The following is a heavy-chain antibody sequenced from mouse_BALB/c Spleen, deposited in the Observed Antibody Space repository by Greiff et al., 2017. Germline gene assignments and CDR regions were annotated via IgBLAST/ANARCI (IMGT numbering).Heavy chain of an antibody. D-gene: IGHD2-1*01. V-gene: IGHV1-69*02. CDR2: IDPSDSYT. Sequence: QVQLQQPGAELVKPGASVKLSCKASGYTFTSYWMHWVKQRPGQGLEWIGEIDPSDSYTNYNQKFKGKATLTVDKSSSTAYMQLSSLTSEDSAVYYCARGDGNGTCFDYWGQGTTLTVSS. J-gene: IGHJ2*01. CDR3: ARGDGNGTCFDY. CDR1: GYTFTSYW.